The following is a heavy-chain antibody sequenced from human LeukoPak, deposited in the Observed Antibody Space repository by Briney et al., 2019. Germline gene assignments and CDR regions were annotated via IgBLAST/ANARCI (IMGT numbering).Heavy chain of an antibody. CDR1: GFTLSAYW. CDR2: IKQDGSEK. J-gene: IGHJ6*04. CDR3: ARDQWGPDV. D-gene: IGHD2-8*01. Sequence: PGGSLRLSCAVSGFTLSAYWMTWVRQAPGKGLEWVANIKQDGSEKYYVDSVKGRFTISRDNAKNSLYLRMNSLRAEDTAVYYCARDQWGPDVWGKGTTVTVSS. V-gene: IGHV3-7*03.